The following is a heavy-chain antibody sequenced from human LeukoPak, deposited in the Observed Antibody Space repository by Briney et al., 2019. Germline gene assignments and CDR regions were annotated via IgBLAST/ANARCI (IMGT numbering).Heavy chain of an antibody. CDR3: TRESGAFSPFGF. CDR2: VHLSGAT. Sequence: SETLSLTCAVSGGSITTANWWSWVRQPPGRGLEWIGEVHLSGATNYNPSLESRVSMSIDKSKNHLSLEVTSVTAADTAIYYCTRESGAFSPFGFWGQGTLLTVSS. V-gene: IGHV4-4*02. D-gene: IGHD1-26*01. J-gene: IGHJ4*02. CDR1: GGSITTANW.